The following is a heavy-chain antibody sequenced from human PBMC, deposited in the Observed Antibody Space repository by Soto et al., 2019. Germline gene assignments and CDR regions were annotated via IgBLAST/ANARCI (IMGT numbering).Heavy chain of an antibody. Sequence: QVQLVESGGGVVQPGGSLTLSCAASGFIFSNFGMHWVRQAPGKGLEWLAVISYDGNKRYYSDSVKGRFTISRDNSDNTLYLQMNTLKAEETAVYFCAKDRRIAYSYMDVWGRGSTVTVSS. V-gene: IGHV3-30*18. CDR2: ISYDGNKR. D-gene: IGHD2-15*01. CDR3: AKDRRIAYSYMDV. J-gene: IGHJ6*03. CDR1: GFIFSNFG.